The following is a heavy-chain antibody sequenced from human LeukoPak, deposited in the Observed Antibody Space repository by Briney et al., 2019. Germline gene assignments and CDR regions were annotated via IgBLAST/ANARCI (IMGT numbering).Heavy chain of an antibody. CDR3: ARVFPNRARVFLSIAAPSVDY. CDR2: IYYSGST. J-gene: IGHJ4*02. CDR1: GGSIRSSSYY. Sequence: SETLSLTCTVSGGSIRSSSYYWGWIRQPPGKGLEWIGSIYYSGSTYYNPSLKSRVSISVDTSKNQFSLKLSSVTAADTAVYYCARVFPNRARVFLSIAAPSVDYWGQGTLVTVSS. D-gene: IGHD6-6*01. V-gene: IGHV4-39*07.